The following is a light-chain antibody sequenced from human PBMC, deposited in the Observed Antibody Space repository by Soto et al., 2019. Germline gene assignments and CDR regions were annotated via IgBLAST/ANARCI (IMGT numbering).Light chain of an antibody. CDR1: QSLLHSNGYNC. J-gene: IGKJ4*01. CDR2: LGS. Sequence: DIVMTQSPLSLPVTPGEPASISCRSSQSLLHSNGYNCLDWYLQKPGQPPQLMIYLGSNRASGVPDRFSGSGSGTDFTLKISRVEAEDVGTYYCMQGLQITFTLGEGTKVEIK. CDR3: MQGLQITFT. V-gene: IGKV2-28*01.